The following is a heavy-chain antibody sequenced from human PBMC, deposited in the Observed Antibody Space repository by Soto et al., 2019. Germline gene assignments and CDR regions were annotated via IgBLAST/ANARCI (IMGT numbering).Heavy chain of an antibody. CDR2: IYYSGST. CDR1: GGSISSSSYY. D-gene: IGHD1-1*01. Sequence: LSLTCTVSGGSISSSSYYWGWIRQPPGKGLEWIGSIYYSGSTYYNPSLKSRVTISVDTSKNQFSLKLSSVTAADTAVYYCARYPPLRLEYDYWGQGTLVTVSS. CDR3: ARYPPLRLEYDY. J-gene: IGHJ4*02. V-gene: IGHV4-39*01.